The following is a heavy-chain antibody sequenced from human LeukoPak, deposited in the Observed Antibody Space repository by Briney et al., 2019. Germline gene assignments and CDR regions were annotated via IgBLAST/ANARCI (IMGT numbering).Heavy chain of an antibody. CDR1: GFTFNTYT. CDR3: AREGYTADY. J-gene: IGHJ4*02. V-gene: IGHV3-21*01. CDR2: ISSSSSYI. Sequence: PGGSLRLSCAASGFTFNTYTLNWVRQAPGKGLEWVSSISSSSSYIYYSDSVKGRFTISRDNAKNSLYLQMNSLRVEDAAVYYCAREGYTADYWGQGTLVTVSS. D-gene: IGHD6-13*01.